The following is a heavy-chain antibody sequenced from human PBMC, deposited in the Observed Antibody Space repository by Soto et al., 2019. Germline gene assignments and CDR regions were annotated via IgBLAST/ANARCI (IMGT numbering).Heavy chain of an antibody. D-gene: IGHD2-2*01. CDR1: GYTFTSYD. J-gene: IGHJ6*03. Sequence: GASVKVSCKASGYTFTSYDINWVRQATGQGLEWMGWMNPNSGNTGYAQKFQGRVTMTRNTSISTAYMELSSLRSEDTAVYYCAREDIVVVPAAAQYYYYYMDVWGKGTTVTVSS. CDR2: MNPNSGNT. CDR3: AREDIVVVPAAAQYYYYYMDV. V-gene: IGHV1-8*01.